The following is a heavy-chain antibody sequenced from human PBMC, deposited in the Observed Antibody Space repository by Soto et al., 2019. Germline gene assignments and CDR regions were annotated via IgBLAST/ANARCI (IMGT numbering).Heavy chain of an antibody. Sequence: ASVKVSCKASGYTFTSYAISWVRQAPGQGLEWMGWISAYNGNTNYAQKLQGRVTMTTDTSTSTAYMELRSLRSDDTAVYYCASELRYFDWPLPRSDYWGQGTLVTVSS. CDR3: ASELRYFDWPLPRSDY. V-gene: IGHV1-18*01. CDR1: GYTFTSYA. J-gene: IGHJ4*02. D-gene: IGHD3-9*01. CDR2: ISAYNGNT.